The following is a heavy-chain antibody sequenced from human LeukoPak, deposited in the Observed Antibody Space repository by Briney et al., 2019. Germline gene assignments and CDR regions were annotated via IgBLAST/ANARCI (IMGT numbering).Heavy chain of an antibody. CDR2: INHSGST. V-gene: IGHV4-34*01. Sequence: SETLSLTCAAYGGSFSGYYWSWIRQPPGKGLEWIGEINHSGSTNYNPSLKSRVTISVDTSKNQFSLKLSSVTAADTAVYYCARVELRYPKSIYMDVWGKGTTVTISS. CDR1: GGSFSGYY. CDR3: ARVELRYPKSIYMDV. J-gene: IGHJ6*03. D-gene: IGHD3-9*01.